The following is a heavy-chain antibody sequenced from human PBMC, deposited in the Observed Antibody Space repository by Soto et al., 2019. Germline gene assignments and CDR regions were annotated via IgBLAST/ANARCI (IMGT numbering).Heavy chain of an antibody. J-gene: IGHJ4*02. CDR2: IIPIFGTA. V-gene: IGHV1-69*13. Sequence: ASVKVSCKASGGTFSSYAISWVRQAPGQGLEWMGGIIPIFGTANYAQKFQGRVTITADESTSTAYMELSSLRSEDTAVYYCASPHNSALLDYYDSSGYYYWGQGTLVTVSS. CDR3: ASPHNSALLDYYDSSGYYY. CDR1: GGTFSSYA. D-gene: IGHD3-22*01.